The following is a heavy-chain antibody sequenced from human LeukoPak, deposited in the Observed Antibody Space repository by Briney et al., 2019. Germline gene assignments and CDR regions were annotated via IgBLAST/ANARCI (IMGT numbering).Heavy chain of an antibody. Sequence: SETLSLTCAVYGGSFSGYYWSWIRQPPGKGLEWIGEINHSGSTNYNPSLKSRVTISVDTSENQFSLKLSSVTAADTAVYYCARKRNWNDVYWFDPWGQGTLVTVSS. CDR1: GGSFSGYY. J-gene: IGHJ5*02. D-gene: IGHD1-1*01. V-gene: IGHV4-34*01. CDR3: ARKRNWNDVYWFDP. CDR2: INHSGST.